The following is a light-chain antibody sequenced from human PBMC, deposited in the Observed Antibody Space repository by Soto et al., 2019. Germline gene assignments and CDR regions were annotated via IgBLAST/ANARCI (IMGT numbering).Light chain of an antibody. CDR3: QQLNSYPFT. V-gene: IGKV1-9*01. CDR2: AAS. Sequence: DIQLTPSPSFLSASVGDRVTITCRASQGISSYLAWYQQKPGKAPKLLIYAASTLQSGVPSRFSGSGSGTEFTLTISSLQPEDFATYYCQQLNSYPFTFGGGTKVEIK. CDR1: QGISSY. J-gene: IGKJ4*01.